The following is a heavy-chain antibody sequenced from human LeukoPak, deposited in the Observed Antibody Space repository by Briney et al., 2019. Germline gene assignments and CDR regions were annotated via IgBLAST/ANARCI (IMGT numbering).Heavy chain of an antibody. CDR2: IIPIFGTA. CDR1: GYTFTSYG. D-gene: IGHD4-23*01. J-gene: IGHJ4*02. CDR3: ARKSYDGNWTFDY. Sequence: GASVKVSCKASGYTFTSYGISWVRQAPGQGLEWMGGIIPIFGTANYAQKFQGRVTITADESTSTAYMELSSLRSEDTAVYYCARKSYDGNWTFDYWGQGTLVTVSS. V-gene: IGHV1-69*13.